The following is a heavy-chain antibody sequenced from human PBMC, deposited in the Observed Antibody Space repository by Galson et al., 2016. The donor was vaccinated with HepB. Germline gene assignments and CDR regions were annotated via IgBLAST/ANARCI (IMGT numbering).Heavy chain of an antibody. CDR1: GGSISSSSYY. CDR3: ARLEAADPLLYYGMDV. V-gene: IGHV4-39*01. Sequence: EPLSLTCTVSGGSISSSSYYWGWIRQPPGEGLELIGSIYYSGSTYYNPSLKSRVTISVDTSKNQFSLKLSSVTAADTAVYYCARLEAADPLLYYGMDVWGQGTTVTVSS. J-gene: IGHJ6*02. CDR2: IYYSGST. D-gene: IGHD6-13*01.